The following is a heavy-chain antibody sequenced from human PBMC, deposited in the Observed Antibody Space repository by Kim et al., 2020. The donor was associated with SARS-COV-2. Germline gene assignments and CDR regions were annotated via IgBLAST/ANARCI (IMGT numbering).Heavy chain of an antibody. D-gene: IGHD3-22*01. J-gene: IGHJ5*02. Sequence: SETLSLTCTVSGGSISSSSYYWGWIRQPPGKGLEWIGSIYYSGSTYYNPSLKSRVTISVDTSKNQFSLKLSSVTAADTAVYYCARHVRITMITIAGWFDPWGQGTLVTVSS. CDR2: IYYSGST. CDR3: ARHVRITMITIAGWFDP. CDR1: GGSISSSSYY. V-gene: IGHV4-39*01.